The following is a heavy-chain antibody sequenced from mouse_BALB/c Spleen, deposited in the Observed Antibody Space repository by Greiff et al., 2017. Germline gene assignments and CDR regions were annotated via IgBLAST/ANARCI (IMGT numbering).Heavy chain of an antibody. Sequence: DVKLVESGGGLVKPGGSLKLSCAASGFTFSSYAMSWVRQTPEKRLEWVASISSGGSTYYPDSVKGRFTISRDNARNILYLQMSSLRSEDTAMYYCARAYYDYDAFAYWGQGTLVTVSA. V-gene: IGHV5-6-5*01. CDR2: ISSGGST. CDR1: GFTFSSYA. D-gene: IGHD2-4*01. J-gene: IGHJ3*01. CDR3: ARAYYDYDAFAY.